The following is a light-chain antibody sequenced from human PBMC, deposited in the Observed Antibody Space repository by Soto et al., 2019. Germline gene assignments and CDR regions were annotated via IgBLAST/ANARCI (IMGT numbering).Light chain of an antibody. CDR1: QSISSK. CDR2: DTS. J-gene: IGKJ5*01. CDR3: QQYKNWRSIS. V-gene: IGKV3-15*01. Sequence: EVVLTQSQTTLSVSTGERANLSCRASQSISSKLAWYQHTPGQAPRLLIYDTSTRAAGIPARFSGSGSGTDFTLTISSLQSEDFAVYYCQQYKNWRSISCGHGTRR.